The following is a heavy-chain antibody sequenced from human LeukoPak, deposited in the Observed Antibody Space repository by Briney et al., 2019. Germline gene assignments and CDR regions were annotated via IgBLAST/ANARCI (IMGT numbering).Heavy chain of an antibody. CDR3: ARVLQQGIVGAREP. J-gene: IGHJ5*02. Sequence: PGGSLRLSCAASGFTFSSYSMNWVRQAPGEGLECVSSISSSSSYIYYADSVKGRFTISRDNAKNSLYLQMNSLRAEDTAVYYCARVLQQGIVGAREPWGQGTLVTVSS. V-gene: IGHV3-21*01. CDR2: ISSSSSYI. D-gene: IGHD1-26*01. CDR1: GFTFSSYS.